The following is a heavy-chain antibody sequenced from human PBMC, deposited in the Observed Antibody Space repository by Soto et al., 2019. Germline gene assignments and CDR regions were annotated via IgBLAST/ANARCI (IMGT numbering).Heavy chain of an antibody. Sequence: GGSLRLSCAASGFTFSSYALTWVRQAPGEGLEWVSVISGSGGGTYYADSVKGRVTISRDNSKKTLYLQMNSLRAEDTAVYYCAKTSVTTIFAVVIPSDCWGQGTLVTVSS. J-gene: IGHJ4*02. CDR2: ISGSGGGT. CDR1: GFTFSSYA. CDR3: AKTSVTTIFAVVIPSDC. D-gene: IGHD3-3*01. V-gene: IGHV3-23*01.